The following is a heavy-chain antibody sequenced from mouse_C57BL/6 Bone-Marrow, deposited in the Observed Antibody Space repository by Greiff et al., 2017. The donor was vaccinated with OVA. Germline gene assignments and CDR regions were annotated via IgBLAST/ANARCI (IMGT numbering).Heavy chain of an antibody. CDR3: TGTGTFDY. J-gene: IGHJ3*01. V-gene: IGHV6-3*01. D-gene: IGHD4-1*01. CDR2: IRLKSDNYAT. CDR1: GFTFSNYW. Sequence: EVNVVESGGGLVQPGGSMKLSCVASGFTFSNYWMNWVRQSPEKGLEWVAQIRLKSDNYATHYAESVKGRFTISIDDSKSSVYLQMNNLRAEDTGIYYCTGTGTFDYWGQGTLVTVSA.